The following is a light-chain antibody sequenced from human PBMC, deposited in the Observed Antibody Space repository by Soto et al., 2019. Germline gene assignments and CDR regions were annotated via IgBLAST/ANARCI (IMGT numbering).Light chain of an antibody. CDR1: QSLNRN. J-gene: IGKJ3*01. Sequence: EILMTQSPATLSVSPGERATLSCRASQSLNRNLAWYQQKPGQAPRLIIYGASTRASGIPARFSGSGSGTELTLTISSLQSEDFVLYYCQHYNDWPPAFTFGHGTKVDL. V-gene: IGKV3D-15*01. CDR2: GAS. CDR3: QHYNDWPPAFT.